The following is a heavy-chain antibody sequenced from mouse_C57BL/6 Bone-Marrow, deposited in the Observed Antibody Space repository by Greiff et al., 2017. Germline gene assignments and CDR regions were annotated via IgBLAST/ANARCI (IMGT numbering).Heavy chain of an antibody. V-gene: IGHV7-1*01. J-gene: IGHJ4*01. Sequence: EVQVVESGGGLVQSGRSLRLSCATSGFTFSDFYMEWVRQAPGKGLEWIAASRNKANDYTTAYSASVKGRFIVSRDTSQSILYLQMNALRDEDTAIYDCARDAGVYYAMDYWGQGTSVTVSS. CDR2: SRNKANDYTT. CDR1: GFTFSDFY. CDR3: ARDAGVYYAMDY.